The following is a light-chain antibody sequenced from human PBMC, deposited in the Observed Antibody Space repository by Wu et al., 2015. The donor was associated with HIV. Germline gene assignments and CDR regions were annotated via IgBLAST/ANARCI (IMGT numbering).Light chain of an antibody. V-gene: IGKV1-27*01. J-gene: IGKJ4*01. CDR1: QVIGNY. CDR2: AAS. Sequence: DIQMTQSPSSLSASVGDRVTITCRASQVIGNYLAWYQQKPGKAPKLLIYAASTLQSGVPSRISGSRSGTDFTLTINSLQPEDVATYYCQKLNSAPLTFGGGTKVEIK. CDR3: QKLNSAPLT.